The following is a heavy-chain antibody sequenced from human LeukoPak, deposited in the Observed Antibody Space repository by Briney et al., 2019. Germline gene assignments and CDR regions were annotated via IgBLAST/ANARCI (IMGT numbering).Heavy chain of an antibody. CDR2: IYYSGST. CDR3: ASVGDSSGWYLDLGYYDSMGYGMDV. CDR1: GGSISSSSYY. D-gene: IGHD6-19*01. Sequence: SETLSLTCTVSGGSISSSSYYWGWIRQPPGKGLEWIGSIYYSGSTYYNPSLKSRVTISVDTSKNQFSLKLSSVTAADTAVYYCASVGDSSGWYLDLGYYDSMGYGMDVWGQGTTVTVSS. V-gene: IGHV4-39*01. J-gene: IGHJ6*02.